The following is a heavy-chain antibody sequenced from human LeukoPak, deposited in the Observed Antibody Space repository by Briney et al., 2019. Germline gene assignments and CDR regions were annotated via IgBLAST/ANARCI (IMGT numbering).Heavy chain of an antibody. CDR3: AKDRVYWGSCYFDY. CDR2: ISSSGSTI. Sequence: PGGSLRLSCTASGFTFSNYEMNWVRQAPGKGLEWVSYISSSGSTIYYADSVKGRFTISRDNAKNSLYLQMNSLRAEDTAVYYCAKDRVYWGSCYFDYWGQGTLVTVSS. V-gene: IGHV3-48*03. D-gene: IGHD7-27*01. J-gene: IGHJ4*02. CDR1: GFTFSNYE.